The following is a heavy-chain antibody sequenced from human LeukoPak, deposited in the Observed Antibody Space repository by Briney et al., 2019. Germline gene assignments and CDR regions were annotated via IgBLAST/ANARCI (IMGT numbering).Heavy chain of an antibody. D-gene: IGHD3-3*01. CDR3: TGDFWSGDYFDD. Sequence: PGGSLRLSCAASGFAFSSYWMSWVRQAPGKGLEWVANINQDGSEKYYVDSVKGRFTISRDNAKNSLYLQMNSLRAEDTAVYYCTGDFWSGDYFDDWGQGTLVTVSS. CDR2: INQDGSEK. CDR1: GFAFSSYW. V-gene: IGHV3-7*01. J-gene: IGHJ4*02.